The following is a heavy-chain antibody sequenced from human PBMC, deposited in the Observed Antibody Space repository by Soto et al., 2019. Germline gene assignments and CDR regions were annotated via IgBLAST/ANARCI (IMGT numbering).Heavy chain of an antibody. D-gene: IGHD6-6*01. V-gene: IGHV5-51*01. CDR3: ARLKRSSSSSPTLDY. J-gene: IGHJ4*02. Sequence: GESLKISCKGSGYSFTSYWRGWVRQMPGKGREWMGIIYPGDSDTRYSPSFQGQVTITADKSSSTAYLQWSSLKASDTPMYYCARLKRSSSSSPTLDYWGQGSLVTVSS. CDR1: GYSFTSYW. CDR2: IYPGDSDT.